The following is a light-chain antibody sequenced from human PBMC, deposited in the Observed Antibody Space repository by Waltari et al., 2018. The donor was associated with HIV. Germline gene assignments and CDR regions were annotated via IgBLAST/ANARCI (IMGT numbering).Light chain of an antibody. J-gene: IGLJ1*01. CDR2: DDT. CDR3: QVWDSGSEYV. V-gene: IGLV3-21*02. CDR1: NIGSKS. Sequence: SYVLTQPPSVSVAPGQTARITCGGDNIGSKSVHWYQQRPGQAPVLVVYDDTVRPSGIPERFSGSNSGNTATLTISRVEAGDEAEYFCQVWDSGSEYVFGTGTKVTVL.